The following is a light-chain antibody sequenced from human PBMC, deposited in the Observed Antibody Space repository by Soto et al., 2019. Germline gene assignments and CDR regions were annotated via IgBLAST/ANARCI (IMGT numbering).Light chain of an antibody. CDR1: NSNIGAGSG. Sequence: QSVLTQPPSVTGAPGQRVTISCTGNNSNIGAGSGVNWYQQFPDKAPKLLIYANTHRPSGVPDRFSGSTSATSASLAITGLQTQDEADYYCQSFDSSLTGLIFGGGTKRTV. V-gene: IGLV1-40*01. CDR3: QSFDSSLTGLI. J-gene: IGLJ2*01. CDR2: ANT.